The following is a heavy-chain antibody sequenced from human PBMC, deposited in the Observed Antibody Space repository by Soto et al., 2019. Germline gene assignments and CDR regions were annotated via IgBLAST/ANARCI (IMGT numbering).Heavy chain of an antibody. CDR3: ARDGEDCSSTSCYVLGLQNWFDP. Sequence: RLSCAASGFTFSSYGMHLVRQAPGKGLEWVAVIWYDGSNKYYADSVKGRFTISRDNSKNTLYLQMNSLRAEDTAVYYCARDGEDCSSTSCYVLGLQNWFDPWGQGTLVTVSS. V-gene: IGHV3-33*01. D-gene: IGHD2-2*01. CDR1: GFTFSSYG. CDR2: IWYDGSNK. J-gene: IGHJ5*02.